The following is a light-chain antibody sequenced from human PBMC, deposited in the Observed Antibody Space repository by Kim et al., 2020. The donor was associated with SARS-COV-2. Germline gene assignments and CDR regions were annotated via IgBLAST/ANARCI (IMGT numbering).Light chain of an antibody. CDR2: QDS. Sequence: SYELTQPPSFSVSPGQTASITCSGDKLGDKYACWYQQKPGQSPVLVINQDSKRPSGIPERFSGSNSGNTATLTISGTQSMDEADYYCQAWDSSTAPVFGGGTQLTVL. V-gene: IGLV3-1*01. CDR1: KLGDKY. J-gene: IGLJ3*02. CDR3: QAWDSSTAPV.